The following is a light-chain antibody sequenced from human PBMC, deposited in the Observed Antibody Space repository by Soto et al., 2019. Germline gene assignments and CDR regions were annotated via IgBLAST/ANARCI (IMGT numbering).Light chain of an antibody. J-gene: IGKJ1*01. CDR1: QSVSSN. V-gene: IGKV3-15*01. Sequence: EIVMTQSPATLSVSPGERATLSCRASQSVSSNLACYQRKPGQAPRLLIYGASTRATGIPARFSGSGSGTEFTLTISSLQSEDFAVYYCQQYNNCPPWTFGQGTKVEIK. CDR2: GAS. CDR3: QQYNNCPPWT.